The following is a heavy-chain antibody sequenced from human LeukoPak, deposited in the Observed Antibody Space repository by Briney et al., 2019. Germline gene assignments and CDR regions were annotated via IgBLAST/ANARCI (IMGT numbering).Heavy chain of an antibody. Sequence: HAGGSLRLSCAASGFTFSSYAMSWVRQAPGKGLERVSAISGSGGSTYYADSVKGRFTISRDNSKNTLYLQMNSLRAEDTAVYYCAKSFMVVIATTVHFDYWGQGTLVTVSS. CDR1: GFTFSSYA. CDR2: ISGSGGST. CDR3: AKSFMVVIATTVHFDY. V-gene: IGHV3-23*01. J-gene: IGHJ4*02. D-gene: IGHD2-21*01.